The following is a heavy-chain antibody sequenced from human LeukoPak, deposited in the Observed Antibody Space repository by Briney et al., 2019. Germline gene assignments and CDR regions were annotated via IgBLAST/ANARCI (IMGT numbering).Heavy chain of an antibody. D-gene: IGHD4-17*01. V-gene: IGHV3-21*01. CDR2: ISSSSSYI. Sequence: PGGSLRLSCAASGSTFSSYSMNWVRQAPGKGLEWVSSISSSSSYIYYADSVKGRFTISRDNAKNSLYLQMNSLRAEDTAVYYCASFTVTTVGNWFDPWGQGTLVTVSS. CDR3: ASFTVTTVGNWFDP. J-gene: IGHJ5*02. CDR1: GSTFSSYS.